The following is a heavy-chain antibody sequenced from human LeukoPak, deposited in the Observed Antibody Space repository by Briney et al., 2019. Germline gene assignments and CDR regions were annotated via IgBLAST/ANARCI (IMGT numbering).Heavy chain of an antibody. CDR3: ALGSSWSYYYYYGMDV. V-gene: IGHV3-53*01. CDR1: GFTVSSNY. Sequence: GGSLRLSCAASGFTVSSNYMSWVRQAPGKGLEWVSVIYSGGSTYYADSVKGRFTISRDNSKNTLYLQMNSLRAEDTAVYYCALGSSWSYYYYYGMDVWGQGTTVTVSS. J-gene: IGHJ6*02. D-gene: IGHD6-13*01. CDR2: IYSGGST.